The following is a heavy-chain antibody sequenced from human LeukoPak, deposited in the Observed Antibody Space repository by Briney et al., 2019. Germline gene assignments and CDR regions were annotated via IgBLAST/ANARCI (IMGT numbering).Heavy chain of an antibody. V-gene: IGHV3-7*01. CDR3: ATGHWDHRT. Sequence: PGGSLRLSCAASGFSLSDHWMTWVRQAPGKGLEWVANINKDGSEKDYVDSVKGRFTISRDSAKNSLYLKMSNLRAEDTAVYYCATGHWDHRTWGQGTLVTVSS. D-gene: IGHD7-27*01. CDR1: GFSLSDHW. CDR2: INKDGSEK. J-gene: IGHJ5*01.